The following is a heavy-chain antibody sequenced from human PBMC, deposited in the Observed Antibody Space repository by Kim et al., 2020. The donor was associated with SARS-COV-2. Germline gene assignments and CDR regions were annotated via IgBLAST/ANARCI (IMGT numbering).Heavy chain of an antibody. J-gene: IGHJ5*02. CDR2: DRSNK. Sequence: DRSNKYYADPVKGRFTISRDNSKNTLYLQMSSLRAEDTAVYYCARRWFDPWGQGTLVTVSS. CDR3: ARRWFDP. V-gene: IGHV3-33*01.